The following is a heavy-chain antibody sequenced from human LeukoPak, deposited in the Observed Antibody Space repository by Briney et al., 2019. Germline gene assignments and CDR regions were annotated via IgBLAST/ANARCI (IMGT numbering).Heavy chain of an antibody. J-gene: IGHJ4*02. CDR3: ASVYDYSNYASNY. V-gene: IGHV7-4-1*02. Sequence: GASVKVSCKASGYTFTSYAINWGRQAPGQGLEWMGWINTNTGNPTYAQGFTGRFVFSLDTSVSTAYLQISSLKAEDTAVYYCASVYDYSNYASNYWGQGTLVTVSS. CDR2: INTNTGNP. CDR1: GYTFTSYA. D-gene: IGHD4-11*01.